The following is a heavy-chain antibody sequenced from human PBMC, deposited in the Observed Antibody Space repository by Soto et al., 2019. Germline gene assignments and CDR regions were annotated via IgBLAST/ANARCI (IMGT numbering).Heavy chain of an antibody. J-gene: IGHJ4*02. CDR2: ISGSGGST. Sequence: GGSLRLSCAASGFTFSSYAMSWVRQAPGKGLEWVSAISGSGGSTYYADSVKGRFTISRDNSKNTLYLQMNSLRAEDTAVYYCAKGRGYDILTGYYFFDYWGQGTLVTVSS. V-gene: IGHV3-23*01. D-gene: IGHD3-9*01. CDR3: AKGRGYDILTGYYFFDY. CDR1: GFTFSSYA.